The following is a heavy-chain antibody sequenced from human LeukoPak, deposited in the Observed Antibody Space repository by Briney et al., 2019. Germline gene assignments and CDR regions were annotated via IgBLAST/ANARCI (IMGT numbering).Heavy chain of an antibody. Sequence: PSETLSLTCTVSGGSISSVGYYWGWIRQPPGKGLDWIGSISYGGTTYYDPSLKSRVTISVDTSKNQFSLKLTSVTAADTAVYYCAGYYYDSSGYFGCGQGTLVTVSS. CDR2: ISYGGTT. D-gene: IGHD3-22*01. CDR3: AGYYYDSSGYFG. V-gene: IGHV4-39*01. J-gene: IGHJ4*02. CDR1: GGSISSVGYY.